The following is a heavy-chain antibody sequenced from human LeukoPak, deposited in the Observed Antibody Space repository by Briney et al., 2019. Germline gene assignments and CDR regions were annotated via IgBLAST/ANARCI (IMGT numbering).Heavy chain of an antibody. D-gene: IGHD2-2*01. CDR2: INPNSGDT. J-gene: IGHJ5*02. Sequence: ASVKVSCKASGYTLTGYYIHWVRQATGQGLEWMGWINPNSGDTNYAQKFQGRVTMTRDTSISTAYMELSSLKSDDTAVYYCARAKWESSTTCYGAWGQGTLVTVSS. CDR1: GYTLTGYY. CDR3: ARAKWESSTTCYGA. V-gene: IGHV1-2*02.